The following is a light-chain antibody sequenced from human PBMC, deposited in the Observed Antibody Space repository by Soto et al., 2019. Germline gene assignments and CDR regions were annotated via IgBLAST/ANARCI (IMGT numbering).Light chain of an antibody. CDR2: EVS. J-gene: IGLJ2*01. CDR1: SSDIGGYNY. CDR3: SSYAGSNNIVV. V-gene: IGLV2-8*01. Sequence: QSALTQPPSASGSPGQSVTISCTGTSSDIGGYNYVSWYQQHPGTAPKLMIYEVSQRPSGVPDRFAGSKSGNTASLTVSGLQAEDEADYYCSSYAGSNNIVVFGGGTKVTVL.